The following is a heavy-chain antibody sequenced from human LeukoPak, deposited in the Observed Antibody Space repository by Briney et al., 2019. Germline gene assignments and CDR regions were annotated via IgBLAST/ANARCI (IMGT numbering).Heavy chain of an antibody. CDR2: INPSGGST. CDR3: ARELDTLDDIVVVVAAMIQGGGAKYNWFDP. Sequence: GASVKVSCKASGYTFTSYYMHWVRQAPGQGLEWMGIINPSGGSTSYAQKFQGRVTMTRDTSTSTVYMELSSLRSEDTAVYYCARELDTLDDIVVVVAAMIQGGGAKYNWFDPWGQGTLVTVSS. D-gene: IGHD2-15*01. CDR1: GYTFTSYY. J-gene: IGHJ5*02. V-gene: IGHV1-46*01.